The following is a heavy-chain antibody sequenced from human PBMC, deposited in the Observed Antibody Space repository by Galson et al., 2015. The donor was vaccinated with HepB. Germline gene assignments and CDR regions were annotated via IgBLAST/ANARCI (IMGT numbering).Heavy chain of an antibody. CDR1: GFTFSSYA. V-gene: IGHV3-23*01. Sequence: SLRLSCAASGFTFSSYAMSWVRQAPGKGLEWVSAISGSGGSTYYADSVKGRFTISRDNSKNTLYLQMNSLRAEDTAVYYCAKSRIYYGSGNLDYWGQGTLVTVSS. CDR3: AKSRIYYGSGNLDY. CDR2: ISGSGGST. J-gene: IGHJ4*02. D-gene: IGHD3-10*01.